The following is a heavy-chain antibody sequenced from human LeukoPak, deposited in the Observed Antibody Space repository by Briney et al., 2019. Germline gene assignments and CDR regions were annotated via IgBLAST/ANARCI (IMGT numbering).Heavy chain of an antibody. J-gene: IGHJ4*02. Sequence: GGSLRLSCAASGFTFSSYWMHWVRQAPGKGLVWVSRINGDGSGTSYAASVKGRFTISRDNAKNTLYLQMNSLRAEDTAVYYCAKLRDYYDSSGYYFDYWGQGTLVTVSS. CDR2: INGDGSGT. D-gene: IGHD3-22*01. CDR1: GFTFSSYW. V-gene: IGHV3-74*01. CDR3: AKLRDYYDSSGYYFDY.